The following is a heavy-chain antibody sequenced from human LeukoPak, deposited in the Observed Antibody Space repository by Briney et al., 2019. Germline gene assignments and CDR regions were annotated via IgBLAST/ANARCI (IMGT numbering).Heavy chain of an antibody. V-gene: IGHV3-30-3*01. J-gene: IGHJ3*01. Sequence: HPGRSLRLSCAASGFTFRYYAMHWVRQAPGKGLEWVAVISNDGTIDYYTDSVKGRFIISRDDSKNRMSLQMNSLRVDDTALYYCARGPDPVVRGPRRAFDLWGQGTRVTVSS. D-gene: IGHD3-10*01. CDR3: ARGPDPVVRGPRRAFDL. CDR1: GFTFRYYA. CDR2: ISNDGTID.